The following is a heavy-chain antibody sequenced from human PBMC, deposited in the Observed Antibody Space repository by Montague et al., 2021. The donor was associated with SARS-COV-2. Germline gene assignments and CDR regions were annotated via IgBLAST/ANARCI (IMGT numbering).Heavy chain of an antibody. CDR3: ARTSAFSDY. CDR1: GDSVSRNSAA. J-gene: IGHJ4*02. CDR2: TYYRSKWYN. D-gene: IGHD1-26*01. Sequence: CAISGDSVSRNSAAWNWIRQSPSSGLEWLGRTYYRSKWYNDYAVSVKSRITINPDTSKNQISLQLNSVTPEDTAVYYCARTSAFSDYWGQGTLVTVSS. V-gene: IGHV6-1*01.